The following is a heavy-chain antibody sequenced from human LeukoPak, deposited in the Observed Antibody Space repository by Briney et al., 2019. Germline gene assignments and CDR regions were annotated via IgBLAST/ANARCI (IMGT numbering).Heavy chain of an antibody. CDR1: GFTFSSYG. Sequence: PGGSLRLSCAASGFTFSSYGMHWVRQAPGKGLEWVAFIRYDGSIKYFADSVKGRFTISRDNSKNTLYLQMNSLRAEDTAVYYCARVFRPSLTVFIIRGAFDIWGQGTMVTVSS. V-gene: IGHV3-30*02. CDR3: ARVFRPSLTVFIIRGAFDI. CDR2: IRYDGSIK. D-gene: IGHD3-3*01. J-gene: IGHJ3*02.